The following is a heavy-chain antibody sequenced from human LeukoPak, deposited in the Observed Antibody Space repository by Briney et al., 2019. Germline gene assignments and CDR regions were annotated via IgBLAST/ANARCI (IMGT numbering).Heavy chain of an antibody. J-gene: IGHJ4*02. D-gene: IGHD3-22*01. Sequence: GGSLRLSCAASGFTFSSYGMHLVRQAPGKGLEWVAVIWYDGSNKYYADSVKGRFTISRDNSKNTLYLQMNSLRAEDTAVYYCAKTTNYYDSSGYPYYFDYWGQGTLVTVSS. V-gene: IGHV3-33*06. CDR3: AKTTNYYDSSGYPYYFDY. CDR2: IWYDGSNK. CDR1: GFTFSSYG.